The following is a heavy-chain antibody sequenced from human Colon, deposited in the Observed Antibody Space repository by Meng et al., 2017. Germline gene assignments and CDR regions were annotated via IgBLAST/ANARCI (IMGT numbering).Heavy chain of an antibody. D-gene: IGHD3-22*01. J-gene: IGHJ4*02. CDR1: GGSVSSGSYY. CDR2: IYYSGST. V-gene: IGHV4-61*01. Sequence: QVQTQESGPGLGRPSETLSLTCTVSGGSVSSGSYYWSWFRQPQGKGLEWIGYIYYSGSTNYNPSLKSRVTISVDTSKNQFSLKLSSVTAADTAVYYCARGASDYDFDYWGQGTLVTVSS. CDR3: ARGASDYDFDY.